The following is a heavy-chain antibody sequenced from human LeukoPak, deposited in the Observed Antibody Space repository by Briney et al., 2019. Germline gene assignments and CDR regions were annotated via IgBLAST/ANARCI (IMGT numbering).Heavy chain of an antibody. V-gene: IGHV5-51*01. CDR3: ARLKIATSSGWYRGPPIYNWFDP. CDR2: IYPGDSDT. CDR1: GYSFTSYW. Sequence: GESLKISCKGSGYSFTSYWIGWVRQMPGKGLEWMGIIYPGDSDTRYSPSFQGQVTISADKSISTAYLQWSSLKASDTAMYYCARLKIATSSGWYRGPPIYNWFDPWGQGTLVTISS. J-gene: IGHJ5*02. D-gene: IGHD6-19*01.